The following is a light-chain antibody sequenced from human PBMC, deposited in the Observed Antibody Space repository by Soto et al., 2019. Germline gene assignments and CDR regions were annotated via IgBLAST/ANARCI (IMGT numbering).Light chain of an antibody. CDR1: QSVNSQ. Sequence: EIVLTQSPGTLSLSPGERATLSCRASQSVNSQLAWYQQKPGQAPRLLFYGTSSRAPGIPDRFSGSGYGTDFTRTISRVEAEDFAVYYCQKYGDSRAFGQGTKVEIK. J-gene: IGKJ1*01. V-gene: IGKV3-20*01. CDR3: QKYGDSRA. CDR2: GTS.